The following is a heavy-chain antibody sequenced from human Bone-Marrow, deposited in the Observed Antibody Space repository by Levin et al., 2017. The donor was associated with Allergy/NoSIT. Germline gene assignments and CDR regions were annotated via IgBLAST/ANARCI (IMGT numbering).Heavy chain of an antibody. Sequence: GGSLRLSCAASGFTFSHAWMSWVRQAPGKGLEWVGQIKSKTDDETTDFAAPVKGRFAISRDASENTLYLHMNSLKTDGTGVYYCNTRIAVAGDDAFDVWGQGTVVTVSS. V-gene: IGHV3-15*01. CDR3: NTRIAVAGDDAFDV. J-gene: IGHJ3*01. CDR1: GFTFSHAW. CDR2: IKSKTDDETT. D-gene: IGHD6-19*01.